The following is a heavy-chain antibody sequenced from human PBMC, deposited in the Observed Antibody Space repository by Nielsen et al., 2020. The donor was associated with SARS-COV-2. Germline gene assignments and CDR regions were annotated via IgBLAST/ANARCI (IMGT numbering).Heavy chain of an antibody. V-gene: IGHV3-23*01. CDR3: AKAPFPSSSWYPGWFDP. J-gene: IGHJ5*02. CDR1: GFIFSDFY. CDR2: ISGSGGST. Sequence: GGSLRLSCAASGFIFSDFYISWIRQAPGKGLEWVSAISGSGGSTYYADSVKGRFTISRDNSKNTLYLQMNSLRAEDTAVYYCAKAPFPSSSWYPGWFDPWGQGTLVTVSS. D-gene: IGHD6-13*01.